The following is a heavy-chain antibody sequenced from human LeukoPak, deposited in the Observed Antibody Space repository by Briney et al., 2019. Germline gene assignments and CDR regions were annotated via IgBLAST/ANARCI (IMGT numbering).Heavy chain of an antibody. D-gene: IGHD6-19*01. Sequence: PSETLSLTCTVSGGSISSYYWSWIRQPPGKGLEWIGYIYYSGSTNYSPSLKSRVTISVDTSKNQFSLKLSSVTAADTAVYYCARGIAVAGTRPRWYFDLWGRGTLVTVSS. V-gene: IGHV4-59*12. J-gene: IGHJ2*01. CDR2: IYYSGST. CDR3: ARGIAVAGTRPRWYFDL. CDR1: GGSISSYY.